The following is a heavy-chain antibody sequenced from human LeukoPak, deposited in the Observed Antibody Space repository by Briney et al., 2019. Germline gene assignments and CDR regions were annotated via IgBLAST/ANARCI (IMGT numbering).Heavy chain of an antibody. J-gene: IGHJ4*02. CDR3: ARVQDIVVVPAAFDY. CDR1: GGSISSYY. V-gene: IGHV4-59*08. CDR2: IYYSGST. Sequence: SETLSLTCTVSGGSISSYYWSWIRQPPGKGLEWIGYIYYSGSTNYNPSLKSRVTISVDTSKNQFSLKLSSVTAADTAVYYCARVQDIVVVPAAFDYWGQGTLVTVSS. D-gene: IGHD2-2*01.